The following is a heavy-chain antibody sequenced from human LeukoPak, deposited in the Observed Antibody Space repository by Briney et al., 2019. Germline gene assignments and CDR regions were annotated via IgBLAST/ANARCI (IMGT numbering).Heavy chain of an antibody. D-gene: IGHD5-12*01. J-gene: IGHJ4*02. CDR2: IYHGGST. CDR1: GYSISSGYY. V-gene: IGHV4-38-2*01. CDR3: ARYSRNGVDEISF. Sequence: PSETLSLTCAVSGYSISSGYYWGWIRQPPGRGLEWIGTIYHGGSTYYNPSLTSRVTISVDTSKNQLSLKVTSVTAADTAVYYCARYSRNGVDEISFWGQGTLVTVSS.